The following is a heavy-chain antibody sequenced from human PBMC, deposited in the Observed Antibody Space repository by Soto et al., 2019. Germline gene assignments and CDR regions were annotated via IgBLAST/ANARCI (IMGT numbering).Heavy chain of an antibody. Sequence: GESLKISCKGSGYSFTSYWIGWVRQMPGKGLEWMGIIYPGDSDTRYSPSFQGQVTISADKSISTAYLQWSSLKASDTAMYYCARDRVLWFGEPPVFRYYYMDVWGKGTTVTVSS. CDR1: GYSFTSYW. J-gene: IGHJ6*03. V-gene: IGHV5-51*01. D-gene: IGHD3-10*01. CDR3: ARDRVLWFGEPPVFRYYYMDV. CDR2: IYPGDSDT.